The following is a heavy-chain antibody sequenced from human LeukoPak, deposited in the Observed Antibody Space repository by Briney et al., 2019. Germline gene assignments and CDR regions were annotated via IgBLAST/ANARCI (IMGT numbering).Heavy chain of an antibody. CDR2: IYHSGST. D-gene: IGHD2-2*02. CDR3: ARVVVPAAIHGGFDP. V-gene: IGHV4-30-2*01. Sequence: SETLSLTCAVSGGSISSGGYSWDWIRQPPGKGLEWIGYIYHSGSTYYNPSLKSRVTISVDRSKNQFSLKLSSVTAADTAVYYCARVVVPAAIHGGFDPWGQGTLVTVSS. CDR1: GGSISSGGYS. J-gene: IGHJ5*02.